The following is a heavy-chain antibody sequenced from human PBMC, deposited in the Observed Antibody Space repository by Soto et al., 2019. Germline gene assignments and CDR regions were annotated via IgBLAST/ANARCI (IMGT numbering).Heavy chain of an antibody. J-gene: IGHJ4*02. CDR3: AKGGANSYNYIYYFDY. V-gene: IGHV1-69*13. Sequence: SVKVSCKASGGTFSSYAISWVRQAPGQGLEWMGGIIPIFGTANYAQKFQGRVTITADESTSTAYMELSSLRSEDTAVYYCAKGGANSYNYIYYFDYWGQGTLVTVSS. D-gene: IGHD1-20*01. CDR2: IIPIFGTA. CDR1: GGTFSSYA.